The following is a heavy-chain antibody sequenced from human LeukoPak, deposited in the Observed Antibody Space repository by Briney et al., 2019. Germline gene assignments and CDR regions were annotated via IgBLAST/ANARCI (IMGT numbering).Heavy chain of an antibody. J-gene: IGHJ4*02. V-gene: IGHV3-66*01. CDR3: ARGVRGPIYFDY. D-gene: IGHD3-10*01. CDR1: GFTVSSNY. CDR2: IYSGGST. Sequence: PGGSLRLSCAASGFTVSSNYMSWVRQAPGKGLEWVSVIYSGGSTYYADSVKGRFTISRDNSKNTLYLQMNSLRAEDAAVYYCARGVRGPIYFDYWGQGTLVTVSS.